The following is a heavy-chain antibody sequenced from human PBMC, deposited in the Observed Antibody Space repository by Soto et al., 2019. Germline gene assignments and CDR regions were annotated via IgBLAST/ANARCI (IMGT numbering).Heavy chain of an antibody. V-gene: IGHV4-30-2*01. CDR2: IYHSGST. CDR3: ARVFGFGGMDV. J-gene: IGHJ6*02. CDR1: GGSISSGGYF. D-gene: IGHD3-10*01. Sequence: PSETLSLTCAVSGGSISSGGYFWSWIRQPPGKGLEWIGYIYHSGSTYYNPSLKSRVSISVDRSKNQFSLKLSSVTAADTAVYYCARVFGFGGMDVWGQGTTVTVSS.